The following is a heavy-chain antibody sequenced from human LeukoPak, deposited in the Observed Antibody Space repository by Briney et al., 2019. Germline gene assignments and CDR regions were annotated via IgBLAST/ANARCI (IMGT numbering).Heavy chain of an antibody. J-gene: IGHJ3*02. CDR2: TWYDGSNK. CDR1: GFTFSSYG. Sequence: GRSLRLSCAASGFTFSSYGMHWVRQAPGKGLEWVAVTWYDGSNKYYADSVKGRFTISRDNSKNTLYLQMNSLRAEDTAVYYCARDSGRYYDILTGYSRLSDFDIWGQGTMVTVSS. CDR3: ARDSGRYYDILTGYSRLSDFDI. V-gene: IGHV3-33*01. D-gene: IGHD3-9*01.